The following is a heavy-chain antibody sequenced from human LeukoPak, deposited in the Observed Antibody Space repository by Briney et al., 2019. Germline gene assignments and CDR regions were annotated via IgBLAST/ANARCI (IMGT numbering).Heavy chain of an antibody. CDR1: GFTFSSYA. J-gene: IGHJ4*02. CDR2: INHSGST. Sequence: GSLRLSCAASGFTFSSYAMSWVRQAPGKGLEWIGEINHSGSTNYNPSLKSRVTISVDTSKNQFSLKLSSVTAADTAVYYCARGPRIAAAAPAFDYWGQGTLVTVSS. D-gene: IGHD6-13*01. V-gene: IGHV4-34*01. CDR3: ARGPRIAAAAPAFDY.